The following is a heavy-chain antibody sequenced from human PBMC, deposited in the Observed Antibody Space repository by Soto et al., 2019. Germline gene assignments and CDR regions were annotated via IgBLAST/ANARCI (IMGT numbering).Heavy chain of an antibody. CDR2: ISYDGSNK. D-gene: IGHD1-7*01. CDR3: AKVNGKLELRGTSLAQIDY. CDR1: GFTFSSYG. J-gene: IGHJ4*02. V-gene: IGHV3-30*18. Sequence: GGSLRLSCAASGFTFSSYGMHWVRQAPGKGLEWVAVISYDGSNKYYADSVKGRFTISRDNSKNTLYLQMNSLRAEDTAVYYCAKVNGKLELRGTSLAQIDYWGQGTLVTVSS.